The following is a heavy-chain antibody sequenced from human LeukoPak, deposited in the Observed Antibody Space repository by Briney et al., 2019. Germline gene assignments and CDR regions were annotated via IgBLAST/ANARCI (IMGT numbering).Heavy chain of an antibody. CDR2: IRYDGSDE. CDR3: AKDRWVTMDRGVYFDY. CDR1: GFTFSSYG. D-gene: IGHD3-10*01. Sequence: PGGSLRLSCGPSGFTFSSYGMHWVRQAPGKGLEWGAFIRYDGSDEDYADSVRDRFTISRDNSKNTLYLQMNSLRPEDSAVYYCAKDRWVTMDRGVYFDYWGQGTLVTVSS. J-gene: IGHJ4*02. V-gene: IGHV3-30*02.